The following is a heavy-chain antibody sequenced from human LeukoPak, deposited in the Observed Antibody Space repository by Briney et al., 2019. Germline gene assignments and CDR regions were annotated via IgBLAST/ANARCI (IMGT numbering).Heavy chain of an antibody. J-gene: IGHJ4*02. CDR3: ARGARDTWGGY. CDR1: GYTFTTYA. CDR2: INAGNGNT. V-gene: IGHV1-3*01. Sequence: ASVKVSCKASGYTFTTYAMHWVRQAPGQRLEWIGWINAGNGNTKYSQKFQGRVTITRDTSAGTAYMELSSLRSEDTAVYYCARGARDTWGGYWGQGTLVTVSS. D-gene: IGHD3-16*01.